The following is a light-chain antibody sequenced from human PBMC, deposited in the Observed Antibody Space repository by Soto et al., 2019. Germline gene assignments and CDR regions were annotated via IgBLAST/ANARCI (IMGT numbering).Light chain of an antibody. CDR2: ADD. Sequence: VLTQPPSASGTPGQRVTISCSGSSSNIGGNTVSWFHHLPGTAPKVLIYADDQRPSGVPDRFSGSKSGTSASLAISRLQSEDEGAYYCAAWDDSRSGHVVFGGGTQLTVL. J-gene: IGLJ2*01. V-gene: IGLV1-44*01. CDR1: SSNIGGNT. CDR3: AAWDDSRSGHVV.